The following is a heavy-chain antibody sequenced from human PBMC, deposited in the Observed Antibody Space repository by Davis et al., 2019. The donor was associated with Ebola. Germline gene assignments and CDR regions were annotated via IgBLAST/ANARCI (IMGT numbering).Heavy chain of an antibody. CDR3: AKCSGGSCYNPTDY. CDR2: VDIDGSRT. D-gene: IGHD2-15*01. CDR1: GFTFTAYG. Sequence: GESLKISCAASGFTFTAYGMHWVRQAPGKGLVWVSRVDIDGSRTSYADSVKGRFTISRDNSKNTLYLQMNSLRVEDTAVYYCAKCSGGSCYNPTDYWGQGTLVIVSS. V-gene: IGHV3-74*01. J-gene: IGHJ4*02.